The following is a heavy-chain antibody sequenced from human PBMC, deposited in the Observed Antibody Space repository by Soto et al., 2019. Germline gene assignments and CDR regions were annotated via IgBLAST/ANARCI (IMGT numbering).Heavy chain of an antibody. J-gene: IGHJ4*02. Sequence: EVPLVESGGGLVQPGGSLKLSCAASGFIFSDSTIHWVRQVTGKGLEWVGRIRGKPNNYATAYAASVTGRFTLSRDDSKNTAYLQMNSLKTEDTAVYYCTRPGVGQQPKDYWGQGTLVTVSS. V-gene: IGHV3-73*01. CDR2: IRGKPNNYAT. CDR1: GFIFSDST. CDR3: TRPGVGQQPKDY. D-gene: IGHD6-13*01.